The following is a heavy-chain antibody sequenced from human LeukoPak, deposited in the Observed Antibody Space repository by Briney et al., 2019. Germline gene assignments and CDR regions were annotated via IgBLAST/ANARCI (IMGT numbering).Heavy chain of an antibody. D-gene: IGHD2-2*01. CDR2: ISGSGGST. CDR1: GFTFSSYA. J-gene: IGHJ4*02. Sequence: GVSLTLYCSASGFTFSSYAMSWLRQAPGKGREWVLAISGSGGSTYYADSVKGRFTISRDNSKNTLYLQMNSLRAEDTAVYYCAKDKDQLPLLFDYWGQGTLVTVSS. V-gene: IGHV3-23*01. CDR3: AKDKDQLPLLFDY.